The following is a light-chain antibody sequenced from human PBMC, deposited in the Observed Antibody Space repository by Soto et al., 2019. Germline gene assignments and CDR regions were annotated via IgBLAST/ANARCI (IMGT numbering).Light chain of an antibody. CDR2: DVT. J-gene: IGLJ1*01. Sequence: QPALHQPASVSGAPGQSITISCTGTSSDVGGYNYVSWYQHHPGKAPKLIIYDVTNRPSGVSNPFSGSKSGNTASLTISGLQPEDEADYYCSSYTTSNTRQIVFGTGTKVTVL. V-gene: IGLV2-14*03. CDR3: SSYTTSNTRQIV. CDR1: SSDVGGYNY.